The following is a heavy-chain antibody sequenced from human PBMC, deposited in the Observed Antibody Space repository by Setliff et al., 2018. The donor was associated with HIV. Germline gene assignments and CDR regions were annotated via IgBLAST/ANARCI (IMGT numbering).Heavy chain of an antibody. Sequence: PGGSLRLSCAASGLTFSRYGMSWVRQAPGKGLEWIPCISSSSSSMYYADSVRGRFTISRDNAKKSLYLQMTSLRAEDTAVYYCARGEPTILVVPAAFFDYWGQGTLVTVSS. CDR1: GLTFSRYG. CDR2: ISSSSSSM. CDR3: ARGEPTILVVPAAFFDY. V-gene: IGHV3-48*04. D-gene: IGHD2-2*01. J-gene: IGHJ4*02.